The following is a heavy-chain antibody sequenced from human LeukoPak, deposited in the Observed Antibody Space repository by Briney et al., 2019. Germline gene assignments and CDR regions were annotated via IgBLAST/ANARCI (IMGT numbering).Heavy chain of an antibody. D-gene: IGHD6-6*01. CDR1: GGSFSGYY. J-gene: IGHJ4*02. CDR3: ARGRLRSPRKIIAARPYYFDY. Sequence: PSETLSLTCAVYGGSFSGYYWSWIRQPPGKGLEWIGEINHSGSTNYNPSLKSRVTISVDTSKNQFSLKLSSVTAADTAVYYCARGRLRSPRKIIAARPYYFDYWGQGTLVTVSS. V-gene: IGHV4-34*01. CDR2: INHSGST.